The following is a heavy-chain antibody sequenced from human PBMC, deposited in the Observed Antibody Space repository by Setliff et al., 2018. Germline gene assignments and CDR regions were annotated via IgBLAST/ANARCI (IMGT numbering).Heavy chain of an antibody. V-gene: IGHV1-3*01. J-gene: IGHJ4*02. CDR1: GYIFTYYA. D-gene: IGHD2-2*01. CDR3: ASAGYCSSTSCRSYDY. Sequence: ASVKVSCKASGYIFTYYAIHWVRQAPGQRLEWMGWINAGNGNTKYSQKFQGRVTITRDTSASTAYMELSSLRSEDTAVYYCASAGYCSSTSCRSYDYWGQGTLVTVSS. CDR2: INAGNGNT.